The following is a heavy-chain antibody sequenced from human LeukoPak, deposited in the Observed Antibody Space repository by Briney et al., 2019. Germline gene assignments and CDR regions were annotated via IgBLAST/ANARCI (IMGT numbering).Heavy chain of an antibody. CDR3: ARVGSSGRWFDY. V-gene: IGHV4-31*03. D-gene: IGHD6-19*01. CDR2: IYYSGST. CDR1: GGSISSGGYY. Sequence: SETLSLTCTVSGGSISSGGYYWSWIRQHPGKGLEWIGYIYYSGSTYYNPSLKSRVTIPVDTSKNQFSLKLSSVTAADTAVYYCARVGSSGRWFDYWGQGTLVTVSS. J-gene: IGHJ4*02.